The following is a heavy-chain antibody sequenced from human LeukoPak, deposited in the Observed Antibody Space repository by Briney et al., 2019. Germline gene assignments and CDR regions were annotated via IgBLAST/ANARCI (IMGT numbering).Heavy chain of an antibody. CDR2: INPNSGGT. CDR3: ARGLRSYSSSWYDY. J-gene: IGHJ4*02. Sequence: ASVKVSCKASGYTFTGYYMHWVRQAPGQGLEWMGRINPNSGGTNYAQKFQGRVTMTRDTSISTAYMELSRLRSDDTAVYYCARGLRSYSSSWYDYWGQGTLVTVSS. V-gene: IGHV1-2*06. D-gene: IGHD6-13*01. CDR1: GYTFTGYY.